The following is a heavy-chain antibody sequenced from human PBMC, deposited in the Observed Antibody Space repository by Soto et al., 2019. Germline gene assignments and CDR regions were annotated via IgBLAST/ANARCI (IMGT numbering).Heavy chain of an antibody. CDR1: GFTFSSYG. CDR2: IWYDGSNK. V-gene: IGHV3-33*01. D-gene: IGHD3-3*01. J-gene: IGHJ4*02. Sequence: PGGSLRLSCAASGFTFSSYGMHWVRQAPGKGLEWVAVIWYDGSNKYYADSVKGRFTISRDNSKNTLYLQMNSLRAEDTAVYYCARGHFPPPYYDFWSGYYGGIDYWGQGTLVTVSS. CDR3: ARGHFPPPYYDFWSGYYGGIDY.